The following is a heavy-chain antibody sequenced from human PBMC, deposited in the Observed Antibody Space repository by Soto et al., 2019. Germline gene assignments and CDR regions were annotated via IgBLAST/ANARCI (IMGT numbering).Heavy chain of an antibody. CDR2: INAGNGNT. CDR1: GYTITSYS. D-gene: IGHD3-16*01. CDR3: ARGLNVYYFDY. J-gene: IGHJ4*02. V-gene: IGHV1-3*01. Sequence: GASVTVSCQAAGYTITSYSMHWVRQAPGQRLEWMGWINAGNGNTKYSQKFQGRVTITRDTSASTAYMELSSLRSEDTAVYYCARGLNVYYFDYWGQGTLVTVSS.